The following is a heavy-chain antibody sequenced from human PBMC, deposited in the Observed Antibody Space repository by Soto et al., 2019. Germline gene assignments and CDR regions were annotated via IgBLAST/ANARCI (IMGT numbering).Heavy chain of an antibody. V-gene: IGHV1-8*01. CDR2: MNPNTGNS. Sequence: ASVKASCKASGYTFTSYDIYWARQATGQGLEWMGWMNPNTGNSGYAQKFQGRVTVTIDTSINTVYLELSSLRSEDSAVYYCARRAETTGCDGFGAGRYYCGCWGQGTLVAVAS. CDR3: ARRAETTGCDGFGAGRYYCGC. CDR1: GYTFTSYD. J-gene: IGHJ4*02. D-gene: IGHD3-3*01.